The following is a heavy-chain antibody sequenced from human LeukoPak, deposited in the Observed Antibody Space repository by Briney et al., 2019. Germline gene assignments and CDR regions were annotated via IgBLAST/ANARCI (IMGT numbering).Heavy chain of an antibody. CDR3: ARGPHYYGSGSQSYYFDY. CDR2: ISAYNGNT. J-gene: IGHJ4*02. Sequence: GASVKVSCKTSGYTFTSYGISWVRQAPGQGLEWMGWISAYNGNTNYAQKLQGRVTMTTDTSTSTAYMELRSLTSDDTAVYYCARGPHYYGSGSQSYYFDYWGQGTLVTVSS. CDR1: GYTFTSYG. V-gene: IGHV1-18*01. D-gene: IGHD3-10*01.